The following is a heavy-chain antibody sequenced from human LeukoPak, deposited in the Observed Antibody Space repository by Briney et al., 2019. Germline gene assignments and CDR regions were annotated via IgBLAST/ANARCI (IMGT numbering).Heavy chain of an antibody. V-gene: IGHV4-34*01. CDR1: GGSFSGYY. CDR2: INHSGST. D-gene: IGHD3-22*01. CDR3: ARGRSSGHYVRCFDL. J-gene: IGHJ2*01. Sequence: SETLSLTCAVYGGSFSGYYWSWIRQPPGKGLEWIGEINHSGSTNYNPSLKSRVTISVDTSKNQFSLKLSSVTAADTAVYYCARGRSSGHYVRCFDLWGRGTLVTVSS.